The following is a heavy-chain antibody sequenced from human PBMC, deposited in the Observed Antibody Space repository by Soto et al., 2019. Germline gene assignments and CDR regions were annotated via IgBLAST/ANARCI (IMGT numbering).Heavy chain of an antibody. V-gene: IGHV2-5*02. J-gene: IGHJ4*02. Sequence: QITLKESGPTLVKPTQTLTLTCTFSGFSLSTSGVGVGWIRQPPGKALELLALIYWDDDKRYSPSLKSRLTITRDTSKNRVVLTRTNMDPVDTATYYCAHRRGYSGYDVSFDYWGQGTLVTVSS. CDR1: GFSLSTSGVG. CDR3: AHRRGYSGYDVSFDY. CDR2: IYWDDDK. D-gene: IGHD5-12*01.